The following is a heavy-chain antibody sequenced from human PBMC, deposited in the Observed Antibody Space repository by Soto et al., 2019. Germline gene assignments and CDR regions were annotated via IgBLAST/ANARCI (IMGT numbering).Heavy chain of an antibody. D-gene: IGHD3-3*01. CDR3: ARLGYYDFWSGRDNWFDP. V-gene: IGHV4-39*01. CDR2: IYYSGST. J-gene: IGHJ5*02. CDR1: GGSIISSSYY. Sequence: SETLSLTCTVSGGSIISSSYYWGWIRQPPGKGLEWIGSIYYSGSTYYNPSLKSRVTISVDTSKNQFSLKLSSVTAADTAVYYCARLGYYDFWSGRDNWFDPWGQGTLVTSPQ.